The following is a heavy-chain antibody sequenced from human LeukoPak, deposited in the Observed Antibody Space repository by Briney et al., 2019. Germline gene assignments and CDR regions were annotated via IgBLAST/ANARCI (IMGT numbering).Heavy chain of an antibody. CDR3: AKDQPYDILTGLYSGFDY. V-gene: IGHV3-33*06. Sequence: GGSLRLSCAASGFTFSSYGMHWVRQAPGKGLEWVAVIWYDGSNKYYADSVKGRFTISRDNSKNTLYLQMNSLRAEDTAVYYCAKDQPYDILTGLYSGFDYWGQGTLVTVSS. D-gene: IGHD3-9*01. CDR1: GFTFSSYG. J-gene: IGHJ4*02. CDR2: IWYDGSNK.